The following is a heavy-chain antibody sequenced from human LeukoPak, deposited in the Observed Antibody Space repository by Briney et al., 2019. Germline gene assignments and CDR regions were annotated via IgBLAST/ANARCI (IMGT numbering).Heavy chain of an antibody. D-gene: IGHD5-18*01. CDR2: IYTSGST. CDR3: AREGGYISGYIFDS. V-gene: IGHV4-61*02. CDR1: GGSISSGGYY. J-gene: IGHJ4*01. Sequence: SETLSLTCTVSGGSISSGGYYWSWIRQPAGKGLEWIGRIYTSGSTNYNPSLKSRVTISVDTSKNQFSLKLSSVTAADTAVYFCAREGGYISGYIFDSWGHGILVSVSS.